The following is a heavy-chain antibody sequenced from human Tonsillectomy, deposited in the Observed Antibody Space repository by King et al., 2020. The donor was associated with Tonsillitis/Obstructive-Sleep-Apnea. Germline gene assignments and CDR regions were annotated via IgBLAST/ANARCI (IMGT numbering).Heavy chain of an antibody. CDR1: GGTFSSYV. CDR2: IIPLFGTA. CDR3: ARSPQDIVVVAAAIEDAFDI. Sequence: QVQLVESGAEVKKSGSSVKVSCKASGGTFSSYVLTWVRQAPGQGLEWMGGIIPLFGTANYTQKFQGRVTITADRSTSTAFMELSSLRSEDTAVKYCARSPQDIVVVAAAIEDAFDIWGQGTTVTVSS. J-gene: IGHJ3*02. V-gene: IGHV1-69*06. D-gene: IGHD2-2*02.